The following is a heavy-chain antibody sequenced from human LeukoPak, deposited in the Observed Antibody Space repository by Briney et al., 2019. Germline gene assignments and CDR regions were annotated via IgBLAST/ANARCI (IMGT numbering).Heavy chain of an antibody. CDR3: AKPVTYYDILTGYSYYFDY. Sequence: GGSLRLSCAASGFTFSNYGMHWVRQAPGKGLEWVAVIWYDGSNKYCSDSVKGRFTISRDNSKNTLYLQMNSLRAEDTAVYYCAKPVTYYDILTGYSYYFDYWGQRTLVTVSS. V-gene: IGHV3-33*06. J-gene: IGHJ4*02. CDR1: GFTFSNYG. D-gene: IGHD3-9*01. CDR2: IWYDGSNK.